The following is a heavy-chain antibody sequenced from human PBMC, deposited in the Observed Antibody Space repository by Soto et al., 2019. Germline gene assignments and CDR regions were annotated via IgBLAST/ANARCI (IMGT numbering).Heavy chain of an antibody. J-gene: IGHJ4*02. V-gene: IGHV1-2*04. Sequence: ASVKVSCKASGYTFTGYYMHWVRQAPGQGLEWMGWINPNRGGTNYAQKFQGWVTMTRDTSISTAYMELSRLRSDDTAVYYCARDAGYDFWSGYCDYWGQGTLVTVSS. CDR3: ARDAGYDFWSGYCDY. CDR2: INPNRGGT. CDR1: GYTFTGYY. D-gene: IGHD3-3*01.